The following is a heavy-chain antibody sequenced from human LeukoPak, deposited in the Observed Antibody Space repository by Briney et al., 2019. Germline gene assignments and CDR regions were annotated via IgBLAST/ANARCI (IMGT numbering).Heavy chain of an antibody. J-gene: IGHJ3*01. V-gene: IGHV5-51*01. CDR2: IYPGDSET. D-gene: IGHD2-2*03. Sequence: GESLQISCKGSGYSFTSYWIGWVRQLPGKGLEWMGIIYPGDSETRYSPSLQGQVTISADKSISTAYLQWSSLKASDTAMYYCARRYFVGYCSSTSCYKGAFDLWGQGTMVTVSS. CDR3: ARRYFVGYCSSTSCYKGAFDL. CDR1: GYSFTSYW.